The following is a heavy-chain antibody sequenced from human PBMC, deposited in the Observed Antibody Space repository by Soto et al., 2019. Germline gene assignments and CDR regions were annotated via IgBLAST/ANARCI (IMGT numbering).Heavy chain of an antibody. CDR2: ISYDGSNK. CDR3: ARAAGLAYYYYYGMDV. V-gene: IGHV3-30-3*01. CDR1: GFTFSSYA. Sequence: LRLSCAASGFTFSSYAMHWVRQAPGKGLEWVAVISYDGSNKYYADSVKGRFTISRDNSKNTLYLQMNSLRAEDTAVYYCARAAGLAYYYYYGMDVWGQGTTVTVSS. D-gene: IGHD5-12*01. J-gene: IGHJ6*02.